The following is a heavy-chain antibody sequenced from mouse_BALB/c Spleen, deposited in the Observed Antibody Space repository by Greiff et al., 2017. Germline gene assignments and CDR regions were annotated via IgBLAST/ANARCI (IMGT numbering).Heavy chain of an antibody. D-gene: IGHD2-3*01. Sequence: QVQLQQSGAELVRPGASVTLSCKASGYTFTDYEMHWVKQTPVHGLEWIGAIDPETGGTAYNQKFKGKATLTADKSSSTAYMELRSLTSEDSAVYYCTRSGGYYVDWYFDVWGAGTTVTVSS. CDR2: IDPETGGT. J-gene: IGHJ1*01. CDR3: TRSGGYYVDWYFDV. CDR1: GYTFTDYE. V-gene: IGHV1-15*01.